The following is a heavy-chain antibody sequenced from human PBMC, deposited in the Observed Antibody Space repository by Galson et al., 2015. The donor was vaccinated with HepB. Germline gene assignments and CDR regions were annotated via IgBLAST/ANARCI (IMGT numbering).Heavy chain of an antibody. V-gene: IGHV3-43*01. CDR1: GFTFDDYT. CDR2: ISWDGGST. CDR3: ARPFGVGGKDAFDI. D-gene: IGHD3-10*01. J-gene: IGHJ3*02. Sequence: SLRLSCAASGFTFDDYTMHWVRQAPGKGLEWVSLISWDGGSTYYADSVKGRFTISRDNSKNSLYLQMNSLRTEDTALYYCARPFGVGGKDAFDIWGQGTMVTVSS.